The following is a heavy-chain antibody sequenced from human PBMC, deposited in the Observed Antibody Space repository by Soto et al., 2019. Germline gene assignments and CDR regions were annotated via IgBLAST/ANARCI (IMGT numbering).Heavy chain of an antibody. V-gene: IGHV3-74*01. J-gene: IGHJ4*02. CDR1: GFTFSNYW. CDR3: ARGVSGYYGFDY. D-gene: IGHD5-12*01. Sequence: EVQLVESGGGPAQFGGSLRLSCAASGFTFSNYWMHWVRQVPGKGLVWVSRIKGDETSTGYADSVKGRFNIFRDNFKNTLHLKMTSLRAEDTAVYYCARGVSGYYGFDYWGQGTLVSVSS. CDR2: IKGDETST.